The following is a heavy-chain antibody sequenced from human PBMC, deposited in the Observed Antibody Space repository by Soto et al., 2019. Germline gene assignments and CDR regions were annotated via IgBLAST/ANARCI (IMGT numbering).Heavy chain of an antibody. CDR3: ARENWNQPIDY. V-gene: IGHV1-18*01. D-gene: IGHD1-1*01. J-gene: IGHJ4*02. Sequence: QVQLVQSGAEVKKPGASVKVSCKASGYTFTSYGVSWVRQAPGQGLEWMAWISTYNGNTNYAQKFQARLTMTTDTATSTAYMELRSLRSDDTVLYYCARENWNQPIDYWGQGTLVTVSS. CDR1: GYTFTSYG. CDR2: ISTYNGNT.